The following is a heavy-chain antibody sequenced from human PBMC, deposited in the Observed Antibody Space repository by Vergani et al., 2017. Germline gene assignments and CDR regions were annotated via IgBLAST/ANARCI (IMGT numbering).Heavy chain of an antibody. CDR2: INTNTGNP. V-gene: IGHV7-4-1*02. D-gene: IGHD3-10*01. CDR1: GYTFTTFA. CDR3: ARATLSMVRGLTYYFDY. J-gene: IGHJ4*02. Sequence: QVKLVQSGSELKKPGASVKVSCKASGYTFTTFAMNWVRQAPGQGLEWMGWINTNTGNPTYAQGFTGRFVFSLDTSVTTAYLQISSLKAEDTAVYYCARATLSMVRGLTYYFDYGGQGTLVTVSS.